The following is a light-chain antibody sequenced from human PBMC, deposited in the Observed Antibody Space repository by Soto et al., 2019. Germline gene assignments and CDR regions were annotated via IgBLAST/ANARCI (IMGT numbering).Light chain of an antibody. V-gene: IGLV2-23*01. CDR3: CSYAGSSPHVV. CDR2: EGS. CDR1: SSDVGSYNL. J-gene: IGLJ2*01. Sequence: QSALTQPASVSGSPGQSITISCTGTSSDVGSYNLGSWYQQHPGKAPKLMIYEGSKRPSGVSNRFSGSKSGNTASLTISGLQAEDDADYYCCSYAGSSPHVVFGGGTKLTVL.